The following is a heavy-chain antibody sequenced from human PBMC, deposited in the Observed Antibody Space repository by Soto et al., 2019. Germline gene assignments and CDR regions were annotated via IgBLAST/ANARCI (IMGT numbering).Heavy chain of an antibody. D-gene: IGHD2-2*01. J-gene: IGHJ6*02. CDR3: ARVHCSSTSCYFGSHYYYGMDV. CDR1: GGTFSSYA. CDR2: IIPIFGTA. V-gene: IGHV1-69*01. Sequence: QVQLVQSGAEVKKPGSSVKVSYKASGGTFSSYAISWVRQAPGQGLEWMGGIIPIFGTANYAQKFQGRVTITADESTSTAYMELSSLRSEDTAVYYCARVHCSSTSCYFGSHYYYGMDVWGQGTTVTVSS.